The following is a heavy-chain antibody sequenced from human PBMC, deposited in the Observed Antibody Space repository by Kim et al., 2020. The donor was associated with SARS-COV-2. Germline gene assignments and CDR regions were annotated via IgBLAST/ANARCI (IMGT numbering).Heavy chain of an antibody. D-gene: IGHD3-9*01. CDR3: ANMYYDILTGHYHDAFDI. Sequence: GGSLRLSCAASGFTFSSYAMSWVRQAPGKGLEWVSAISGSGGSTYYADSVKGRFTISRDNSKNTLYLQMNSLRAEDTAVYYCANMYYDILTGHYHDAFDIWGQGTMVTVSS. J-gene: IGHJ3*02. CDR2: ISGSGGST. CDR1: GFTFSSYA. V-gene: IGHV3-23*01.